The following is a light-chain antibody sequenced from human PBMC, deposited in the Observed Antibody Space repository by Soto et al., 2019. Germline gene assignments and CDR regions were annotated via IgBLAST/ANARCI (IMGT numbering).Light chain of an antibody. J-gene: IGKJ2*01. Sequence: EIVLTQSPATLSLSPGTGATLSCRASQIVTSSLAWYQQRPGQAPRLLIYDTFTRATGIPARFSAKGAGTDFTLTISSLEPEDSAVYFSQLRSDWPPTYTFGQGTKLE. CDR2: DTF. CDR1: QIVTSS. CDR3: QLRSDWPPTYT. V-gene: IGKV3-11*01.